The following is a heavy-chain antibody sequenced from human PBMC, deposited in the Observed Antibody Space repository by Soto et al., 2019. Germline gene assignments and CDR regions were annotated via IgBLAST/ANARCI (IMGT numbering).Heavy chain of an antibody. J-gene: IGHJ4*02. CDR1: GGTFNTYA. V-gene: IGHV1-69*19. D-gene: IGHD3-10*01. Sequence: QVQLVQSGAEMKKPGSSVKVSCQSSGGTFNTYAMNWVRQAPGQGPEWMGDISPMFVAANYAPKFQGRVTITADESPGTSYMQLSSLTSEDTALYFCAREVQVHTPAFVYWGQGTLVTVSS. CDR2: ISPMFVAA. CDR3: AREVQVHTPAFVY.